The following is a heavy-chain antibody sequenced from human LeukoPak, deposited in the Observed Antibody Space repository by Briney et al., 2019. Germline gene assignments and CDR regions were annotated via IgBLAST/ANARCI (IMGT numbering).Heavy chain of an antibody. Sequence: ASVKVSCKASGYTFTSYGISWVRQAPGQGLEWMGWISAYNGNTNYAQKLQGRVTMTTDTSTSTAYMELRSLRYDDTAVYYCARVLGHYYDSSGYYLNWFDPWGQGTLVTVSS. D-gene: IGHD3-22*01. CDR1: GYTFTSYG. V-gene: IGHV1-18*01. CDR3: ARVLGHYYDSSGYYLNWFDP. J-gene: IGHJ5*02. CDR2: ISAYNGNT.